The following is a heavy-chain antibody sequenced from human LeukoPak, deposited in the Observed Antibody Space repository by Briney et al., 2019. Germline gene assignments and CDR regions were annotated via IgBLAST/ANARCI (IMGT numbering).Heavy chain of an antibody. CDR2: ISKDGSMR. Sequence: PSGGSLRLSCAASGFSFTKYAMDWVRQAPGKGLEWVAIISKDGSMRYYADSVKGRFTVSRDNSNNAVYPQMNSLKSEDTAVYYCAGEKCDIWGQGTMVTVSA. J-gene: IGHJ3*02. CDR1: GFSFTKYA. CDR3: AGEKCDI. V-gene: IGHV3-30*04.